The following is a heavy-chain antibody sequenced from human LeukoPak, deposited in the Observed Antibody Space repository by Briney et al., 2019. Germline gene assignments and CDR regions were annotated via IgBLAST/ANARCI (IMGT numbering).Heavy chain of an antibody. CDR1: GRTFSSYA. CDR3: ARSGYCSGGSCRNWFDP. CDR2: IIPIFGTA. Sequence: SVRVSCKASGRTFSSYAISWVRQAPGQGLEWMGGIIPIFGTANYAQKFQGRVTITADESTSTAYMELSSLRSEDTAVYYCARSGYCSGGSCRNWFDPWGQGTLVTVSS. J-gene: IGHJ5*02. V-gene: IGHV1-69*13. D-gene: IGHD2-15*01.